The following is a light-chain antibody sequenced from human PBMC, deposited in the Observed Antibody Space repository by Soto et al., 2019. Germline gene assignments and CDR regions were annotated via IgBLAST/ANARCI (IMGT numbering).Light chain of an antibody. CDR2: GAS. Sequence: EIVMTQSPATLSVSPGERATLSCRASQSVSSNLAWYQQKPGQAPRLLIYGASTRATGIPARFSGSGSGTEFTLTISSLQSEDFAVYDCQQYNNWHSITFGQGTRLEIK. CDR1: QSVSSN. J-gene: IGKJ5*01. CDR3: QQYNNWHSIT. V-gene: IGKV3-15*01.